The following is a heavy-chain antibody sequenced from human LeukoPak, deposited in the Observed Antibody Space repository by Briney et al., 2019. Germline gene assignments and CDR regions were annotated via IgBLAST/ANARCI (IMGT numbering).Heavy chain of an antibody. J-gene: IGHJ4*02. Sequence: GGSLRLSCAASGFTFSSYGMHWVRQAPGKGLEWVAFIRYDGSNKYYADSVKGRFTISRDNSKNTLYLQMNSLRAEDTAVYYCAAAGYSYGTTVPYLDYWGQGTLVTVSS. D-gene: IGHD5-18*01. V-gene: IGHV3-30*02. CDR2: IRYDGSNK. CDR1: GFTFSSYG. CDR3: AAAGYSYGTTVPYLDY.